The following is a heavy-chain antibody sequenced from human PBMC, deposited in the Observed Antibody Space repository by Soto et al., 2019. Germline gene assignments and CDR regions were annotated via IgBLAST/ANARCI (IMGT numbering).Heavy chain of an antibody. V-gene: IGHV1-18*01. Sequence: QVQVMQSGAEVKKPGASVKVSCKASGYTFTSYGISWVRQAPGQGLEWMGWISTYNGNTNYAQKLQGRVTMTTDTSTSTAYMELRSLRSDDTAVYYCGRDLYQSVFYYGMDVWGQGTMVTVSS. CDR1: GYTFTSYG. CDR3: GRDLYQSVFYYGMDV. D-gene: IGHD2-2*01. CDR2: ISTYNGNT. J-gene: IGHJ6*02.